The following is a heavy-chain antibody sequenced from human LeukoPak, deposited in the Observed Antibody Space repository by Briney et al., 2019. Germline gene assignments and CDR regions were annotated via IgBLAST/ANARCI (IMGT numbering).Heavy chain of an antibody. CDR2: IYPGDSDT. CDR1: GYSFTSYW. CDR3: ARRVSPVVTRYAFDI. D-gene: IGHD3-22*01. J-gene: IGHJ3*02. V-gene: IGHV5-51*01. Sequence: GESLKISGKGSGYSFTSYWIGWVRQMPGKGLEWVGIIYPGDSDTRYSPSFQGQVTISADKSISTAYLQWSSLKASDTAMYYCARRVSPVVTRYAFDIWGRGTMVTVSS.